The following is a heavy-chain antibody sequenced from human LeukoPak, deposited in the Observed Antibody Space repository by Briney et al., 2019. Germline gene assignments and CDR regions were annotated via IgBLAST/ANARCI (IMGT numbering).Heavy chain of an antibody. CDR2: IWHDGSNK. Sequence: GGSLRLSCAASGFTFSSYAMSWVRQAPGKGLEWVAVIWHDGSNKYYADSVKGRFTISRDNSKNTLYLQMNSLRAEDTAVYYCANNFDYWGQGTLVTVSS. V-gene: IGHV3-33*08. CDR3: ANNFDY. J-gene: IGHJ4*02. CDR1: GFTFSSYA.